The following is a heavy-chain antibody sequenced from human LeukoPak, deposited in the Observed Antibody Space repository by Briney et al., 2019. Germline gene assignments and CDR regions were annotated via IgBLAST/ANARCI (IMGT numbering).Heavy chain of an antibody. D-gene: IGHD5-24*01. J-gene: IGHJ5*02. CDR2: IYYSGST. CDR1: GGSFSGYY. Sequence: PSETLSLTCVVYGGSFSGYYWGWIRQPPGKGLEWIGSIYYSGSTYYNPSLKSRVTISVDTSKNQFSLKLSSVTAADTAVYYCARDNSVRDEAWWFNPWGQGTLATVSS. V-gene: IGHV4-34*01. CDR3: ARDNSVRDEAWWFNP.